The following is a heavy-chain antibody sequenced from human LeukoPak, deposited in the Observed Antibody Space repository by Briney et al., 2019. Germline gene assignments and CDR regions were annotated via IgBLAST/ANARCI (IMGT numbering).Heavy chain of an antibody. CDR3: AKADYSGSYYFDY. V-gene: IGHV3-23*01. J-gene: IGHJ4*02. D-gene: IGHD1-26*01. CDR2: ISGSGSST. Sequence: PGGSLRLSCAASGFTFSSYAMSWVRQAPGQGLEWVSSISGSGSSTYYADSVKGRFTISRDNSKNTLNVQMNSLRAEDTAVYYCAKADYSGSYYFDYWGQGTLVTVSS. CDR1: GFTFSSYA.